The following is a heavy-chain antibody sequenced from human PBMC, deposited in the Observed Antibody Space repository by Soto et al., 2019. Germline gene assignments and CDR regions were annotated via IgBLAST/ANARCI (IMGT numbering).Heavy chain of an antibody. CDR3: ARGDVVFTIFGVVISHNLFDP. CDR2: INHSGST. D-gene: IGHD3-3*01. V-gene: IGHV4-34*01. Sequence: PSETLSHTCAVYGGSFSCDYWSWIRQPPGKGLELIGEINHSGSTNYNPSLKSRVTISVDTSKNQVSLMLSSVTAADTAVYYCARGDVVFTIFGVVISHNLFDPRGQGTLDTVSS. CDR1: GGSFSCDY. J-gene: IGHJ5*02.